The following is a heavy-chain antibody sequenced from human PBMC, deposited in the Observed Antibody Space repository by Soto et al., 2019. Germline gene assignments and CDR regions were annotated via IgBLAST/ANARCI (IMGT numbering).Heavy chain of an antibody. V-gene: IGHV1-69*13. D-gene: IGHD6-25*01. J-gene: IGHJ3*02. CDR1: GFALRSYA. CDR2: IIPIFGTA. CDR3: ATKGPVGSFDI. Sequence: SVKLSCKASGFALRSYAMSWVRHAPEQGLEGMGGIIPIFGTAHYAQKLQGRGTMTADESTRTAYMELRSLRSEDTAVYYCATKGPVGSFDIWGQGTMVTVSS.